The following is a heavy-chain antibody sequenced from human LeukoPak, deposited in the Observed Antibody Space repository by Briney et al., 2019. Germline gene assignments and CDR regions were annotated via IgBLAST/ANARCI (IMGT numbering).Heavy chain of an antibody. D-gene: IGHD2-21*02. CDR1: GFTLRSYV. CDR2: VSGSGDST. CDR3: AKDRLLNCRGDCYIFDY. Sequence: GGSLRLSCVASGFTLRSYVMNWVRQTPGKGLEWVSSVSGSGDSTFYADSVKGRFSISRDNSKNTLYLQVNGLRTEDTAVYYCAKDRLLNCRGDCYIFDYWGQGTVVTVSS. J-gene: IGHJ4*02. V-gene: IGHV3-23*01.